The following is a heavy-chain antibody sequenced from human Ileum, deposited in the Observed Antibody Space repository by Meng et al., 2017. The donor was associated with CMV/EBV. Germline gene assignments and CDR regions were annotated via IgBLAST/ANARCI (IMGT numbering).Heavy chain of an antibody. CDR1: GFTFSAYE. V-gene: IGHV3-48*03. J-gene: IGHJ3*02. Sequence: GGSLRLSCATSGFTFSAYEMSWVRQAPGKGLEWISYINNYGNTIYYADSVEGRFTISRDNANNSLFLQLNSLRAEDTAVYYCARGWFGESLDAFYIWGQGTVVTVSS. D-gene: IGHD3-10*01. CDR2: INNYGNTI. CDR3: ARGWFGESLDAFYI.